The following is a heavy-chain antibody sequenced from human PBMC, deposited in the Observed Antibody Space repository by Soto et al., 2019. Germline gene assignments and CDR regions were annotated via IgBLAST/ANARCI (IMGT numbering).Heavy chain of an antibody. J-gene: IGHJ4*02. CDR3: ARGQWLAEIDY. Sequence: QVQVVQSGAEVKKPGASVKVSCKASGYTFTSYGINWGRQAPGQGLEWMGWISGYNGNTNYAQKFQGRVTMTTDTSTSTAFMDLRTLTSDDTAVYYCARGQWLAEIDYWGKGTLVTVSS. D-gene: IGHD6-19*01. CDR2: ISGYNGNT. V-gene: IGHV1-18*01. CDR1: GYTFTSYG.